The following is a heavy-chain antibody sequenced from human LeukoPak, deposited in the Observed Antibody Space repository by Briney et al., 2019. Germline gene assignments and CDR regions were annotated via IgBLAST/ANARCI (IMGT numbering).Heavy chain of an antibody. CDR1: GGSFSGYY. V-gene: IGHV4-34*01. CDR2: IDHRGST. CDR3: ASGVYSSSDYYYYGMDV. J-gene: IGHJ6*02. D-gene: IGHD6-13*01. Sequence: SETLSPTCAVYGGSFSGYYWSWIRQPPGKGLEWIGEIDHRGSTNYNPPLKRRVTISVDTSKNQFSLKLSSVTAADTAVYYCASGVYSSSDYYYYGMDVWGQGTTVSVSS.